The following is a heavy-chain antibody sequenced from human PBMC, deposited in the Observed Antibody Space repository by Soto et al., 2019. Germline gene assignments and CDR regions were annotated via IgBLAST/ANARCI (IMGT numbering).Heavy chain of an antibody. Sequence: GGSLRLSCAASGFTFDDYGMHWVRQAPGKGLEWVAVISYDGSNKYYADSVKGRFTISRDNSKNTLYLQMNSLRAEDTAVYYCARDRLYYYDSSGYYTPDYWGQGTLVTVSS. CDR3: ARDRLYYYDSSGYYTPDY. CDR2: ISYDGSNK. CDR1: GFTFDDYG. V-gene: IGHV3-30*03. D-gene: IGHD3-22*01. J-gene: IGHJ4*02.